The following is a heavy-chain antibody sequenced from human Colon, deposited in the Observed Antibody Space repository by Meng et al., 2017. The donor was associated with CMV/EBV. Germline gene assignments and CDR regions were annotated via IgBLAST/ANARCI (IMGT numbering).Heavy chain of an antibody. Sequence: AASGFTFSNYARSWIRQAPGKGLEWISYISSSGRTIHYAESVRGRFTISRDNSRNSLSLQMSNMRADDTAVYYCVRTPAATTGWFDPWGQGTLVTVSS. CDR2: ISSSGRTI. CDR3: VRTPAATTGWFDP. D-gene: IGHD1-26*01. CDR1: GFTFSNYA. J-gene: IGHJ5*02. V-gene: IGHV3-11*01.